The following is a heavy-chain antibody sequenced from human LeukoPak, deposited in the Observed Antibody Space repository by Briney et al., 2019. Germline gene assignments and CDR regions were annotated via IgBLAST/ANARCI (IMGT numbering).Heavy chain of an antibody. CDR3: AKTPNTDFWSGYYTGAFDI. CDR1: GFTFDDYA. CDR2: ISWSSGSI. Sequence: GRSLRLSCAASGFTFDDYAMHWVRQAPGKGLEWVSGISWSSGSIGYADSVKGRFTISRDNAKNSLCLQMNSLRAEDTALYYCAKTPNTDFWSGYYTGAFDIWGQGTMVTVSS. D-gene: IGHD3-3*01. J-gene: IGHJ3*02. V-gene: IGHV3-9*01.